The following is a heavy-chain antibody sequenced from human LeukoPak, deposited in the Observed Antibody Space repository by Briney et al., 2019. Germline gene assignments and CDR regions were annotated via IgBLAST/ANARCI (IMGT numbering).Heavy chain of an antibody. CDR2: IYYSGST. CDR3: ARDAVTVNSLYFDY. Sequence: NPSETLPLTCTVSGGSVSSGIYYWSWIRQPPGKGLEWIGYIYYSGSTNYNPSLKSRVTTAVDTSKNQFSLQLSSVTAADTAVYYCARDAVTVNSLYFDYRGQGTMPALSS. J-gene: IGHJ4*02. V-gene: IGHV4-61*01. CDR1: GGSVSSGIYY. D-gene: IGHD4-11*01.